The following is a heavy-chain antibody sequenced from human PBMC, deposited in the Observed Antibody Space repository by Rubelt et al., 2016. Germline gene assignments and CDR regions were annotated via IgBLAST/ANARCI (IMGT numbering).Heavy chain of an antibody. CDR3: AKATVAGPYDY. V-gene: IGHV3-30*04. J-gene: IGHJ4*02. Sequence: RGGLEWVAVISYDGSNKYYADSVKGRFTISRDNSKNTLYLQMNSLRAEDTAVYYCAKATVAGPYDYWGQGTLVTVSS. CDR2: ISYDGSNK. D-gene: IGHD6-19*01.